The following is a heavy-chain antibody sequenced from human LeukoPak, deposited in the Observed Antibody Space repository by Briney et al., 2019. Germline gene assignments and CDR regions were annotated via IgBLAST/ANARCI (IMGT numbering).Heavy chain of an antibody. D-gene: IGHD5-24*01. CDR3: ASVRRDGYNRYLDY. V-gene: IGHV4-31*03. Sequence: SQTLSLTCTVSGGSISSGGYYWSWIRQHPGKGLEWSGYIYYSGSTYYNPSLKSRVTISVDTSKNQFSLKLSSVAAADTAVYYCASVRRDGYNRYLDYWGQGTLVTVSS. CDR2: IYYSGST. J-gene: IGHJ4*02. CDR1: GGSISSGGYY.